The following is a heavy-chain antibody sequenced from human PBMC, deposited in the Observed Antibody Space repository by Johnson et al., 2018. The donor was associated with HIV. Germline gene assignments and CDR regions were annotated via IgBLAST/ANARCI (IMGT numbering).Heavy chain of an antibody. D-gene: IGHD6-6*01. CDR2: IKQDGSEK. Sequence: VQVVESGGGLVQPGGSLRLSCTASGFTFRSFWMTWVRQAPGKGLEWVANIKQDGSEKHYVDSVKGRFTISSDNAKNSLYLKMNSLRAEDTAVYYCAKGRVAARQVGAFDIWGQGTMVTVSS. V-gene: IGHV3-7*02. CDR1: GFTFRSFW. CDR3: AKGRVAARQVGAFDI. J-gene: IGHJ3*02.